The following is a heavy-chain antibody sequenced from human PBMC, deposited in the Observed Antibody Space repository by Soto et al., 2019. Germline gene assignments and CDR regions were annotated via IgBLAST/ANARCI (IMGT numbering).Heavy chain of an antibody. J-gene: IGHJ4*02. CDR1: GFTFSSYA. D-gene: IGHD2-15*01. CDR2: ISGSGGST. V-gene: IGHV3-23*01. Sequence: GGSLRISCAASGFTFSSYAMSWVRQAPGKGLEWVSAISGSGGSTYYADSVKGRFTISRDNSKNTLYLQMNSLRAEDTAVYYCAKFTYCSGGSCYSGYDYWGQGTLVTVSS. CDR3: AKFTYCSGGSCYSGYDY.